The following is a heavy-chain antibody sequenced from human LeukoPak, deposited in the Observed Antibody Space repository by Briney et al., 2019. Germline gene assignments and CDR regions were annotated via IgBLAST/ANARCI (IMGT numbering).Heavy chain of an antibody. V-gene: IGHV4-59*12. J-gene: IGHJ4*02. CDR2: IYYSGST. CDR1: GGSISSYY. Sequence: SETLSLTCTVSGGSISSYYWSWIRQPPGKGLEWIGYIYYSGSTYYNPSLKSRVTISVHTSKNQFSLKLSSVTAADTAVYFCSVIAAAGTVLPDYWGQGTLVTVSS. CDR3: SVIAAAGTVLPDY. D-gene: IGHD6-13*01.